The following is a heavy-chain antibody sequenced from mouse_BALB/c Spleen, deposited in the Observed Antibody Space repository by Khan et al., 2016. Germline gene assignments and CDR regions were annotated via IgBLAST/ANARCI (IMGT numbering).Heavy chain of an antibody. CDR2: ISCSGST. D-gene: IGHD2-4*01. Sequence: EVKLEESGPGLVKPSQSLSLTCTVTGYSITSDYAWNWIRQFPGNKLEWMGYISCSGSTSYNQSLKSRISITRDTSKNQFFLQLNSVNTEDTATYSSACYDYDKGCFDYWGQGTTLTVSS. CDR1: GYSITSDYA. J-gene: IGHJ2*01. V-gene: IGHV3-2*02. CDR3: ACYDYDKGCFDY.